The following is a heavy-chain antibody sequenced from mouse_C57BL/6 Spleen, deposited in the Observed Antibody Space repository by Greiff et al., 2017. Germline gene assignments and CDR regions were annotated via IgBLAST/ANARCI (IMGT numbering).Heavy chain of an antibody. J-gene: IGHJ4*01. Sequence: VQLQQSGAELVRPGASVTLSCKASGYTFTDYEMHWVKQTPVHGLEWIGAIDPETGGTAYNQKFKGKAILTADKSSSPAYMVLRSLTSEDSAVYYCTRSGSDYAMDYWGQGTSVTVSS. CDR3: TRSGSDYAMDY. CDR2: IDPETGGT. V-gene: IGHV1-15*01. D-gene: IGHD3-1*01. CDR1: GYTFTDYE.